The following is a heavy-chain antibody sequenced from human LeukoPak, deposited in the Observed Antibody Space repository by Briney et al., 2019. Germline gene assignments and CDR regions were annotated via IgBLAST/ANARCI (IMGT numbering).Heavy chain of an antibody. J-gene: IGHJ4*02. V-gene: IGHV4-4*02. CDR3: TSRLDRSGGKFDY. CDR2: IYHSGRT. Sequence: PSGTLSLTCAVSGGSISSSNWWRWVRQPPGKGLEWIGEIYHSGRTNYNPSVKSRFTISVDKTNNQFSLKMTSVTAADTAVYYCTSRLDRSGGKFDYWGQGTLVTVSS. CDR1: GGSISSSNW. D-gene: IGHD3-22*01.